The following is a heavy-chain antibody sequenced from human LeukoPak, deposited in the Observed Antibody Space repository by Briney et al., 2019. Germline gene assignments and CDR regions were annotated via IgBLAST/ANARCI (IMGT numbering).Heavy chain of an antibody. Sequence: SETLSLTCAVSGYSISSGYYWGWIRQPPGKGVEWIGSIYHSGSTYYNPSLKSRVTISVDTSKNQFSLKLSSVTAADTAVYYCARRRSSSSRTNYYFDYWGQGTMVTVSS. CDR1: GYSISSGYY. CDR2: IYHSGST. D-gene: IGHD6-6*01. V-gene: IGHV4-38-2*01. CDR3: ARRRSSSSRTNYYFDY. J-gene: IGHJ4*02.